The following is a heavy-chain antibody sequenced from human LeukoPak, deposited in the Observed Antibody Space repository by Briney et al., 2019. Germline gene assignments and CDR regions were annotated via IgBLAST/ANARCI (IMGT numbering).Heavy chain of an antibody. CDR3: ASTDPRSNWGSPSY. Sequence: GGSLRLSCAASGFXVSSNYISWVRQAPGKGLEWVSVIYSGGSTYYADSVKGRFTIFRDNSKNTLYLQMNSLRAEDTAVYYCASTDPRSNWGSPSYWGQGTLVTVSS. J-gene: IGHJ4*02. CDR2: IYSGGST. D-gene: IGHD7-27*01. CDR1: GFXVSSNY. V-gene: IGHV3-53*05.